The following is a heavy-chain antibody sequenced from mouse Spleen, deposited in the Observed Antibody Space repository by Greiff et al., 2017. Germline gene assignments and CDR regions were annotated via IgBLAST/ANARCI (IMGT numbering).Heavy chain of an antibody. J-gene: IGHJ4*01. Sequence: QVQLQQSGPELVKPGASVKISCKASGFSFTSYYIHWVKQRPGQGLEWIGWIYPGSGNTKYNETFKGKATLTADTSSNTAYMQLSSLTSEDSAVYYCARSYYYGSSHYYAMDYWGQGTSVTVSS. D-gene: IGHD1-1*01. CDR1: GFSFTSYY. CDR2: IYPGSGNT. V-gene: IGHV1-66*01. CDR3: ARSYYYGSSHYYAMDY.